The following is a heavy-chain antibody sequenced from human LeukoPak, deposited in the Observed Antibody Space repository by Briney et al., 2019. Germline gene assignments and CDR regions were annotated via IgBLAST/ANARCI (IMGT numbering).Heavy chain of an antibody. CDR1: GGSISIYY. V-gene: IGHV4-59*12. CDR3: AGGWELDAFDI. CDR2: IYYSGST. D-gene: IGHD1-26*01. Sequence: PSETLSLTCTVSGGSISIYYWSWIRQPPGKGREWMGYIYYSGSTNYNPSLKRRVTMSVDTSKNQFSLKLSSVTGADTAVYYCAGGWELDAFDIWGQGTMVTVSS. J-gene: IGHJ3*02.